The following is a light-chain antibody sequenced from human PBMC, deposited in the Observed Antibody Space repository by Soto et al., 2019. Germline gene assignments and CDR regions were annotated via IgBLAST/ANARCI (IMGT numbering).Light chain of an antibody. V-gene: IGKV1-5*03. Sequence: IQMTQCPSTLSGSVGDRVTITCRASQSLXDYLAWYQQKPGRAPKILXDKSSILERGVPSRLSGSGSGTEFTLTISSLQPDDFATYYCQQFNTAPWTFGQGTKVDIK. J-gene: IGKJ1*01. CDR1: QSLXDY. CDR2: KSS. CDR3: QQFNTAPWT.